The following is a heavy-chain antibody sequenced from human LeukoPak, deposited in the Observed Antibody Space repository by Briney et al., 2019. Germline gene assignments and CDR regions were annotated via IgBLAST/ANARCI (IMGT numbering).Heavy chain of an antibody. V-gene: IGHV1-18*01. Sequence: ASVKVSCKASGYTFTSYGISWVRQAPGQGLEWMGWISAYNGNTNYAQKLQGRVTMTTDTSTSTAYMELRSLRSDDTAVYYCARDPTYYDYVWGRLYYFDYWGRGTLVTVSS. J-gene: IGHJ4*02. CDR3: ARDPTYYDYVWGRLYYFDY. CDR1: GYTFTSYG. D-gene: IGHD3-16*01. CDR2: ISAYNGNT.